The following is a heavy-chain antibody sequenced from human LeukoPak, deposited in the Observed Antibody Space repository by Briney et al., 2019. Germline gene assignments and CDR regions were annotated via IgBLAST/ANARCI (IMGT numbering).Heavy chain of an antibody. D-gene: IGHD3-10*01. J-gene: IGHJ4*02. CDR3: AKIPPTYGSGTNFDY. Sequence: GGSLRLSCAASGFTVSSNYMSWVRQAPGKGLEWVSVIYSGGSTYYADSVKGRFTISRDNSKNTLYLQMNSLRAEDTAVYYCAKIPPTYGSGTNFDYWGQGTLVTVSS. CDR2: IYSGGST. CDR1: GFTVSSNY. V-gene: IGHV3-53*01.